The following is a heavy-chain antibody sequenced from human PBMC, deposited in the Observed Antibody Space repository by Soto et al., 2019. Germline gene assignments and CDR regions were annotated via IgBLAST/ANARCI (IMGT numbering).Heavy chain of an antibody. CDR1: GYTLTTFF. D-gene: IGHD1-26*01. Sequence: QVQLVQSGAEVKKPGASVKVSCKASGYTLTTFFMHWVRQAPGQGLEWRGVINPGYPAGRSTPYAQKFQGRVTMTTDTSTSTVYMELSRLRSDDTAVYYCAREAIVAGATTGMDVWGQGTTVTVSS. CDR3: AREAIVAGATTGMDV. CDR2: INPGYPAGRST. J-gene: IGHJ6*02. V-gene: IGHV1-46*01.